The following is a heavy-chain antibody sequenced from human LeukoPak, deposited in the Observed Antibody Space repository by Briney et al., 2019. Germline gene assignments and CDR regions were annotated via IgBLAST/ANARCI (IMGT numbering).Heavy chain of an antibody. CDR2: INHSGST. D-gene: IGHD2-2*01. CDR3: ARSYQLLFN. Sequence: SETLSLTCAVYGGSFSGYYWSWIRQPPGKGLEWIGEINHSGSTNYNPSLKSRVTISVDTSKNQFSLKLSSVTAADPAVYYCARSYQLLFNWGQGTLVTVSS. CDR1: GGSFSGYY. V-gene: IGHV4-34*01. J-gene: IGHJ4*02.